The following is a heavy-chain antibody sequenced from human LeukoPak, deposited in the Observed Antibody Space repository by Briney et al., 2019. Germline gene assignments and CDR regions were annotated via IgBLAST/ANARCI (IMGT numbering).Heavy chain of an antibody. CDR1: GGSISSSSYY. CDR2: IYYSGST. V-gene: IGHV4-39*07. D-gene: IGHD3-10*01. CDR3: ARTASGFGELAGAVDI. Sequence: SETLSLTCTVSGGSISSSSYYWGWIRQPPGKGLEWIGSIYYSGSTNYNPSLKSRVTMSVDTSKNQFSLKLSSVTALDTAVYYCARTASGFGELAGAVDIWGQGTMVTASS. J-gene: IGHJ3*02.